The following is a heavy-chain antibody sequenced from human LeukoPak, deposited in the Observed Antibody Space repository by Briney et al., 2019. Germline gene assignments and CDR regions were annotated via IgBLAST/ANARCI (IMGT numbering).Heavy chain of an antibody. J-gene: IGHJ6*02. V-gene: IGHV3-23*01. CDR1: GFNFANHA. Sequence: GGSLRLSCAASGFNFANHAMSWVRQTPGKGLEWVSAISGGGDITYYADSVTGRFTISRDNSKNTLYLQMNSLRAEDTAVYYCARAPPYSSASWGYYGMDVWGQGTTVTVSS. D-gene: IGHD6-6*01. CDR3: ARAPPYSSASWGYYGMDV. CDR2: ISGGGDIT.